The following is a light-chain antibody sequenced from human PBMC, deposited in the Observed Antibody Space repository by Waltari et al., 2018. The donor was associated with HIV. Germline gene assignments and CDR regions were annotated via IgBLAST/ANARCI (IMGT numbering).Light chain of an antibody. CDR3: QQFNDLPPL. CDR1: RGIITA. V-gene: IGKV1D-13*01. J-gene: IGKJ4*01. CDR2: DAS. Sequence: AVGDSVTITCRASRGIITALAWYQQKPGRPPKLVIYDASTLESGVPSRFSGSGSGTDFTLTINSLQPEDSASYYCQQFNDLPPLFGGGTKVEI.